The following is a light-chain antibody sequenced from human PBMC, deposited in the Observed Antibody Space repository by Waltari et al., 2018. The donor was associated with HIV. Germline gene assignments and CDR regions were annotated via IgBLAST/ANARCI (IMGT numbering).Light chain of an antibody. Sequence: EIVMTPSPATRSVSPGERATLSCRASQSVSSNLAWYQQKPGQAPRFLIYGASTRATGIPARFSGSGSGTEFTLTISSLQSEYFAVYYCQQYNNWPPYTFGQGTKLEIK. J-gene: IGKJ2*01. CDR3: QQYNNWPPYT. CDR2: GAS. CDR1: QSVSSN. V-gene: IGKV3-15*01.